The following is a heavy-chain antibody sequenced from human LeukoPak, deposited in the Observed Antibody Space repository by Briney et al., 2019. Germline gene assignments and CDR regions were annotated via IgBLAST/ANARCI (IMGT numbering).Heavy chain of an antibody. V-gene: IGHV4-34*01. D-gene: IGHD3-16*02. CDR1: GGSFSGYY. J-gene: IGHJ4*02. CDR2: INHSGST. CDR3: ARDGGNYVWGSYLGPFDY. Sequence: SETLSLTCAVYGGSFSGYYWSWIRQPPGKGLEWIGEINHSGSTNYNPSLKSRVTISVDTSKNQFSLKLSSVTAADMAVYYCARDGGNYVWGSYLGPFDYWGQGALVTVSS.